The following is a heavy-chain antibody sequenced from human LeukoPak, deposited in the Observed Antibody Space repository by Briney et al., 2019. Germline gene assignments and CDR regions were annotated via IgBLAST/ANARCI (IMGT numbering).Heavy chain of an antibody. CDR1: GYTFTGYY. CDR3: ARVPLSYDISVEYGMDV. Sequence: ASVKVSCKASGYTFTGYYMHWVRQAPGQGLEWMGWINPNSGGTNYAQKFQGRVTMTRDTSISTAYMELSRLRSDDTAVYYCARVPLSYDISVEYGMDVWGQGTTVTVSS. V-gene: IGHV1-2*02. CDR2: INPNSGGT. J-gene: IGHJ6*02. D-gene: IGHD3-9*01.